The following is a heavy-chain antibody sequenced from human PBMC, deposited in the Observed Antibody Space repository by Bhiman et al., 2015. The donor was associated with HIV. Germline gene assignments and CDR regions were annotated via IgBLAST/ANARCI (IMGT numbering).Heavy chain of an antibody. V-gene: IGHV3-30*18. Sequence: VQLVESGGGVVQPGRSLRLSCAASGFTFSTSGMHWVRQAPGKGMEWVAVISYDGSNKYYADSVKGRFTISRDNSKNTLYLRMNSLRAVDTAVYYCAKDLGEGENDEWATDYYDFSIGYPGQDPRGVVGAFDIWGQGTMVTVSS. D-gene: IGHD3-3*01. CDR3: AKDLGEGENDEWATDYYDFSIGYPGQDPRGVVGAFDI. CDR2: ISYDGSNK. J-gene: IGHJ3*02. CDR1: GFTFSTSG.